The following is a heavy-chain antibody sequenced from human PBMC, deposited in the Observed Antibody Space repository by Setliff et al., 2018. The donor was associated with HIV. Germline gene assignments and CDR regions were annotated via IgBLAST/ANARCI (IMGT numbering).Heavy chain of an antibody. CDR3: ARFPVLGGMDV. Sequence: LRLSCAASGFTFSDYYMSWIRQAPGKGLEWVAAISGSGGGTYYADSVKGRFTISRDNSKNTLYLQMNSLRAEDTAVYYCARFPVLGGMDVWGQGTTVTVSS. V-gene: IGHV3-23*01. D-gene: IGHD1-20*01. CDR1: GFTFSDYY. J-gene: IGHJ6*02. CDR2: ISGSGGGT.